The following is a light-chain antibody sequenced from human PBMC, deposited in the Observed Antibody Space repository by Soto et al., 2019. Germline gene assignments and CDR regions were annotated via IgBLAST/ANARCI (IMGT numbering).Light chain of an antibody. CDR2: GAS. CDR3: YEYTDWLACT. Sequence: PNTLSVSPGERATLSCMASQSVSSNLAWYQQKPGQAPRLLIYGASTRATGMPARFSGSGSGTEFTLTISSLLPADFAVYYCYEYTDWLACTFGEGTKVDI. CDR1: QSVSSN. V-gene: IGKV3-15*01. J-gene: IGKJ1*01.